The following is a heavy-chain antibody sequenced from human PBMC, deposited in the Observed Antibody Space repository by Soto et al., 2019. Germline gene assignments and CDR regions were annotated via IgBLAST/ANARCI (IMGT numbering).Heavy chain of an antibody. CDR2: IYYSGST. J-gene: IGHJ5*02. CDR1: GGSISSYY. Sequence: PSETLSLTCTVSGGSISSYYWSWIRQPPGKGLEWIGYIYYSGSTNYNPSLKSRVTISVDTSKNQFSLKLSSVTAADTAVYYCARVHYDFWSGYYTGGGNWFDPWGQGTLVTVSS. CDR3: ARVHYDFWSGYYTGGGNWFDP. D-gene: IGHD3-3*01. V-gene: IGHV4-59*01.